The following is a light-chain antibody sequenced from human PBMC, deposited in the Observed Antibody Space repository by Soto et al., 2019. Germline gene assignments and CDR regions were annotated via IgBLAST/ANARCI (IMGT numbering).Light chain of an antibody. Sequence: EIVLTQSPGTLSLSPGERATLSCRASQSISSSYLAWYQQKPGQAPRLLIYGTFSRATGIQDRFSGSGSGTDFTLTISRLEPEDFAVYFCQQYGSSPYTFGQGTKVYSK. CDR1: QSISSSY. CDR2: GTF. CDR3: QQYGSSPYT. J-gene: IGKJ2*01. V-gene: IGKV3-20*01.